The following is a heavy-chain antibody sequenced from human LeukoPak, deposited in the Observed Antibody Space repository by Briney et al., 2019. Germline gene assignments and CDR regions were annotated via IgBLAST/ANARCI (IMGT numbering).Heavy chain of an antibody. CDR3: ARGGRAVPLDY. V-gene: IGHV3-48*01. D-gene: IGHD3-10*01. CDR2: ISSSSSTI. Sequence: PGGSLRLSCAASGFTFSSYSMNWVRQAPGKGLEWVSYISSSSSTIYYADSVKGRFTISRDNAKNSLYLQMNSLRAEDTAVYYCARGGRAVPLDYWGQGTLVTVSS. J-gene: IGHJ4*02. CDR1: GFTFSSYS.